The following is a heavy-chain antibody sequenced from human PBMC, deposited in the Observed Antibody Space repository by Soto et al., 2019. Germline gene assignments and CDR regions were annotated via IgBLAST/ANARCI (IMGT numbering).Heavy chain of an antibody. D-gene: IGHD6-13*01. CDR3: TRALSSSWYNAFDI. J-gene: IGHJ3*02. Sequence: SLRLSCTASGFTFGDYAMSWVRQAPGKGLEWVGFIRSKAYGGTTEYAASVKGRFTISRDDSKSIAYLQMNSLKTEDTAVYYCTRALSSSWYNAFDIWGQGTMVPVSS. CDR2: IRSKAYGGTT. V-gene: IGHV3-49*04. CDR1: GFTFGDYA.